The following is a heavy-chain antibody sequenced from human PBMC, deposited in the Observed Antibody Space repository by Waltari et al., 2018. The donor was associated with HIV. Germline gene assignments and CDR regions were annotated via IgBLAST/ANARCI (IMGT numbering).Heavy chain of an antibody. CDR2: ISYDGSNK. Sequence: QVQLVESGGGVVQPGRSLRLSCAASGFTFSSYGMHWVRQAPGKGLEWVAVISYDGSNKYYADSVKGRFTISRDNSKNTLYLQMNSLRAEDTAVYYCAKDWTVTDYYYYYGMDVWGQGTTVTVSS. CDR3: AKDWTVTDYYYYYGMDV. V-gene: IGHV3-30*18. D-gene: IGHD4-17*01. J-gene: IGHJ6*02. CDR1: GFTFSSYG.